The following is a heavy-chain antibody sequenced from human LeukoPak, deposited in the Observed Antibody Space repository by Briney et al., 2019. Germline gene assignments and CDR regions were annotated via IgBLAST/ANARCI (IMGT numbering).Heavy chain of an antibody. V-gene: IGHV3-23*01. Sequence: GGSLRLSCAASGFTFSSYAMSWVRQAPGKGLEWASAISGSGGSTYYADSVKGRFTISRDNSKNTLYLQMNSLRAEDTAVYYCADYYYDSSGYYPEYFQHWGQGTLVTVSS. J-gene: IGHJ1*01. CDR3: ADYYYDSSGYYPEYFQH. CDR2: ISGSGGST. CDR1: GFTFSSYA. D-gene: IGHD3-22*01.